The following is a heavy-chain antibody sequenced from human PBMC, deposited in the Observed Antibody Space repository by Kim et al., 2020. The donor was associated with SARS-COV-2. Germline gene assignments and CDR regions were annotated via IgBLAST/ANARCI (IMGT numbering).Heavy chain of an antibody. CDR3: SRGQRSSIIGVVYYFDY. J-gene: IGHJ4*02. V-gene: IGHV3-49*04. Sequence: GGSLRLSCTASGFTFRDYAVSWVRQAPGKGLEWVGFIRSKTYTGTTDYAASVKGRFTISRDDSKSIAYLQMNSLKTEDTAVYYCSRGQRSSIIGVVYYFDYWGQGTLVTVSS. CDR1: GFTFRDYA. CDR2: IRSKTYTGTT. D-gene: IGHD3-22*01.